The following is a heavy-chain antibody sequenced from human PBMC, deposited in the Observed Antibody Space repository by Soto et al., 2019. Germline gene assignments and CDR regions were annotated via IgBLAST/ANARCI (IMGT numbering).Heavy chain of an antibody. Sequence: GGSLRLSCAASGFTFSSYSMNWVRQAPGKGLEWVSSISSSSSYIYYADSVKGRFTISRDNAKNSLYLQMNSLRAEDTAVYYCARDHRDVVVVAARIFDYWGQGTLVTVSS. CDR1: GFTFSSYS. J-gene: IGHJ4*02. D-gene: IGHD2-15*01. V-gene: IGHV3-21*01. CDR3: ARDHRDVVVVAARIFDY. CDR2: ISSSSSYI.